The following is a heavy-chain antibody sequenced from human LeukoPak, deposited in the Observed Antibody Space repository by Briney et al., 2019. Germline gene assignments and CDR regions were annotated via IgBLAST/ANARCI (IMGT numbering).Heavy chain of an antibody. CDR2: ISAYNGNT. CDR1: GYTFTSYG. V-gene: IGHV1-18*01. Sequence: ASVTVSCKASGYTFTSYGISWVRQAPGQGLEWMGWISAYNGNTNYAQKLQGRVTMTTDTSTSTAYMELRSLRSDDTAVYYCARVAGYYDFWSGSYWGQGTLVTVSS. J-gene: IGHJ4*02. D-gene: IGHD3-3*01. CDR3: ARVAGYYDFWSGSY.